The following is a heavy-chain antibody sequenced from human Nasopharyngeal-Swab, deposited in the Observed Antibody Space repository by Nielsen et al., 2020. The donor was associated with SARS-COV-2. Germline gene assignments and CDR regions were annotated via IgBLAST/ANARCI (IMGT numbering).Heavy chain of an antibody. CDR1: GFTFDDYA. D-gene: IGHD4-17*01. J-gene: IGHJ4*02. Sequence: GGSLRLSCAASGFTFDDYAMHWVRQAPGKGLEWVSGISWNSGSIGYADSVKGRFTISRDNAKNSLYLQMNSLRAEDTALYYCARGMTTVNLWGQGTLVTVSS. V-gene: IGHV3-9*01. CDR3: ARGMTTVNL. CDR2: ISWNSGSI.